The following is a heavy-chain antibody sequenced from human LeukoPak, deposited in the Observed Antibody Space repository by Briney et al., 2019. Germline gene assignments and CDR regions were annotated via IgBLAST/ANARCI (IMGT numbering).Heavy chain of an antibody. J-gene: IGHJ4*02. V-gene: IGHV3-23*01. CDR2: ISGSGGST. Sequence: GGSLRLSCAASGFTFSSYAMSWVRQAPGKGLEWVSAISGSGGSTYYADSVKGRFTISRDNSKNTLYLQMNSLRAEDTAVYCCAKDRGYSSREGDYWGQGTLVTVSS. CDR1: GFTFSSYA. CDR3: AKDRGYSSREGDY. D-gene: IGHD6-13*01.